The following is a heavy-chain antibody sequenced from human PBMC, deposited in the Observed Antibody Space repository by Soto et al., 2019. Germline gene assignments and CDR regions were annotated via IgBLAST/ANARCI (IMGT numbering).Heavy chain of an antibody. Sequence: PSETLSLTCSVSGASISRYYWSWFRQAPGKGLEYIGYIHNGERTNYNPSLESRVTISADTSKNQFSLRLSSVTAADTAMYYCSYGDSPGPIDHWGQGTLVTVSS. CDR3: SYGDSPGPIDH. V-gene: IGHV4-59*01. D-gene: IGHD4-17*01. CDR1: GASISRYY. J-gene: IGHJ4*02. CDR2: IHNGERT.